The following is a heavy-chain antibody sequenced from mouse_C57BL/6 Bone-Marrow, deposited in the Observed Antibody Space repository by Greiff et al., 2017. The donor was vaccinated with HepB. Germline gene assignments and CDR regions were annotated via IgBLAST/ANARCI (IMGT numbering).Heavy chain of an antibody. CDR1: GYTFTSYW. J-gene: IGHJ2*01. Sequence: VQLQQPGTELVKPGASVKLSCKASGYTFTSYWMHWVKQRPGQGLEWIGNINPSNGGTNYNEKFKSKATLTVDKSSSTAYMQLSSLTSEDSAVYYCARSTTIVTTCFDYWGQGTTLTVSA. CDR2: INPSNGGT. D-gene: IGHD2-5*01. V-gene: IGHV1-53*01. CDR3: ARSTTIVTTCFDY.